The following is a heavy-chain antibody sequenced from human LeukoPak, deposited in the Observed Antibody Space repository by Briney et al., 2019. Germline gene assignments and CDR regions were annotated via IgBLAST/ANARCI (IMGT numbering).Heavy chain of an antibody. J-gene: IGHJ5*02. CDR2: ISGSGRST. CDR3: AKGRGTRVYNWFDT. D-gene: IGHD1-26*01. CDR1: GFTFNTSA. V-gene: IGHV3-23*01. Sequence: EGSLRLSCAGSGFTFNTSAMSWVRQAPGKGLEWVSAISGSGRSTYYTDSVRGRFTISRDNSKNTLYLQMNSLRAEDTAVYFCAKGRGTRVYNWFDTWGQGILVTVSS.